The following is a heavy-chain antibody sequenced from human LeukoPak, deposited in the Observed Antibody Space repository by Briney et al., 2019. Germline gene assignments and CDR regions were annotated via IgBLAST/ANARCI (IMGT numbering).Heavy chain of an antibody. Sequence: PSETLSLTCTVSGVSISSYYWSWIRQPPGKGLEWIGYIFHSGSTYYNPSLKSRVTISVDRSKTQFSLKLNSVTAADTAVYYCARGPDCSSTSCYESWFDPWGQGTLVTVSS. D-gene: IGHD2-2*01. V-gene: IGHV4-59*12. CDR3: ARGPDCSSTSCYESWFDP. CDR2: IFHSGST. CDR1: GVSISSYY. J-gene: IGHJ5*02.